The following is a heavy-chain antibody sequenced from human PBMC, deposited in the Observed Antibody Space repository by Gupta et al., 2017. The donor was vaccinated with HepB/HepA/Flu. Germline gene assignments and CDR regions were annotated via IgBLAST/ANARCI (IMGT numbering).Heavy chain of an antibody. D-gene: IGHD3-3*02. J-gene: IGHJ6*03. CDR3: AKDLHFWSAMDL. Sequence: DSMKGRFTITRDTSKYTVYLQMNSLRAEDTAVYDGAKDLHFWSAMDLWGKGTTVTVSS. V-gene: IGHV3-23*01.